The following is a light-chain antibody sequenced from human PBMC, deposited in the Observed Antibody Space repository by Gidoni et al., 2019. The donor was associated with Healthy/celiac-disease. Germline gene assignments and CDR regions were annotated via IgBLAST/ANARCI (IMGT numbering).Light chain of an antibody. CDR2: AAS. J-gene: IGKJ4*01. Sequence: DIQMTQSPSSLSASVGDRVTITCRASQSISSYLNWYQQKPGKAPKLLIYAASSLQSGVPSRFSGSGSGTDFTLTISSLKPEEFATYYCQQSYSTPHTFGGGTKVEIK. CDR1: QSISSY. CDR3: QQSYSTPHT. V-gene: IGKV1-39*01.